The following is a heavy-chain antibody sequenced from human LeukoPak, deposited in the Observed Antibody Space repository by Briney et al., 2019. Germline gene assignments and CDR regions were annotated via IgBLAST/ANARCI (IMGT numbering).Heavy chain of an antibody. CDR2: INPSGSST. CDR3: ARGLLNDAFDI. D-gene: IGHD2-15*01. J-gene: IGHJ3*02. CDR1: GYTFTSYY. V-gene: IGHV1-46*01. Sequence: ASVKVSCKASGYTFTSYYMHWVRQAPGQGLEWMGLINPSGSSTSYAQKFQGRLSLTRDMSTSTAYMELSSLRSEDTAVYYCARGLLNDAFDIWGQGTMVTVSS.